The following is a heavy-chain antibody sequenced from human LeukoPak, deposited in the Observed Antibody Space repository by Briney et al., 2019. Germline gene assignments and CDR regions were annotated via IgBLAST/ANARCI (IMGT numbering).Heavy chain of an antibody. V-gene: IGHV3-9*01. CDR1: GFTFDDYA. Sequence: GGSLRLSCEASGFTFDDYAIHWVRQAPGKGLEWVSGISWNSNSIGYADSVKGRFTISRDNAKNSLHLLMSSLRAEDTALYYCAKSTDCCLNYGDYGDFDSWGQGTLVTVSS. CDR3: AKSTDCCLNYGDYGDFDS. CDR2: ISWNSNSI. D-gene: IGHD4-17*01. J-gene: IGHJ4*02.